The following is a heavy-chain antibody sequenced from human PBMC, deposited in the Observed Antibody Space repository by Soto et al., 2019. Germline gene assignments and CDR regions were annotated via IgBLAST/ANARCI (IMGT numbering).Heavy chain of an antibody. V-gene: IGHV1-8*01. CDR2: MNPNSGNT. CDR3: ATLIPIAAAANFDY. J-gene: IGHJ4*02. Sequence: ASVKVSCKASGYTFTSYDINWVRQATGQGLEWMGWMNPNSGNTGYAQKFQGRVTMTEDTSTDTAYMELSSLRSEDTAVYYCATLIPIAAAANFDYWGQGTLVTVSS. D-gene: IGHD6-13*01. CDR1: GYTFTSYD.